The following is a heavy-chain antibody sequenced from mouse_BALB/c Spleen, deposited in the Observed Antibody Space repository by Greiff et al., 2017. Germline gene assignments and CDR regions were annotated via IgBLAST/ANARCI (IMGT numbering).Heavy chain of an antibody. D-gene: IGHD1-2*01. Sequence: EVMLVESGGGLVKPGGSLKLSCAASGFTFSSYAMSWVRQSPEKRLEWVAEISSGGSYTYYPDTVTGRFTISRDNAKNTLYLEMSSLRSEDTAMYYCAREGSLLSWFAYWGQGTLVTVSA. J-gene: IGHJ3*01. CDR3: AREGSLLSWFAY. V-gene: IGHV5-9-4*01. CDR1: GFTFSSYA. CDR2: ISSGGSYT.